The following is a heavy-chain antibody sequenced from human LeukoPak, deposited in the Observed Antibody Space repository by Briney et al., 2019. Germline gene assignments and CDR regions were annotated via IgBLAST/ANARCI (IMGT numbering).Heavy chain of an antibody. CDR2: MYYSGGT. CDR3: ARLVRYCSTDTCYPFDY. Sequence: SETLSLTCTVSGGSISSSSHYWSWIRQPPGKGLEWIGSMYYSGGTYYNPSLKSRVSISIETSKNQFSLRLNSVTAADTAVYYCARLVRYCSTDTCYPFDYWGQGTLVTVSS. D-gene: IGHD2-2*01. CDR1: GGSISSSSHY. J-gene: IGHJ4*02. V-gene: IGHV4-39*01.